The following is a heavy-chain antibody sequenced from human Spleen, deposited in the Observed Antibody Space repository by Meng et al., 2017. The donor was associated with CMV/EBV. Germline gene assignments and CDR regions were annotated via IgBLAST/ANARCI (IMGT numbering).Heavy chain of an antibody. D-gene: IGHD3-9*01. CDR1: GFTFSSYW. CDR2: IKQDGSEK. J-gene: IGHJ4*02. CDR3: ARDETVDDILTGYSAKKFDY. V-gene: IGHV3-7*01. Sequence: GESLKISCAASGFTFSSYWMSWVRQAPGKGLEWVANIKQDGSEKNYVDSVQGRFTISRDNAKNSLYLQMNSLRAEDTAVYYCARDETVDDILTGYSAKKFDYWGQGTLVTVSS.